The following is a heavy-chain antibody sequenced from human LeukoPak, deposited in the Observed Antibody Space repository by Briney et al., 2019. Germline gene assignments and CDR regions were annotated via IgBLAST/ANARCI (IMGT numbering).Heavy chain of an antibody. Sequence: ASVKVSRKASGYTFTSYYIHWVRQAPGQGLEWMGWINPNSGGTNYAQKFQGRVTMTRDTSISTAYMELSSLRSDDTAVYYCARDSLHSSGWYGFVDYWGQGTLVTVSS. D-gene: IGHD6-19*01. V-gene: IGHV1-2*02. CDR3: ARDSLHSSGWYGFVDY. CDR1: GYTFTSYY. J-gene: IGHJ4*02. CDR2: INPNSGGT.